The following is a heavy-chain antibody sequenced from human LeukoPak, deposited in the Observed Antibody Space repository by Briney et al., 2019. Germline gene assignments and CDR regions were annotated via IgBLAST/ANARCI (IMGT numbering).Heavy chain of an antibody. CDR3: ARDVFYTIAVATTGQFDY. CDR2: IRSSSSYI. CDR1: GFTFSSYS. J-gene: IGHJ4*02. V-gene: IGHV3-21*01. D-gene: IGHD6-19*01. Sequence: PGGSLRLSCAASGFTFSSYSMNWVRQAPGKGLEWVSSIRSSSSYIFYADSVKGRFTVSRDNAKNSLYLQINSLRAEDTAVYYCARDVFYTIAVATTGQFDYWGQGTLVTVSS.